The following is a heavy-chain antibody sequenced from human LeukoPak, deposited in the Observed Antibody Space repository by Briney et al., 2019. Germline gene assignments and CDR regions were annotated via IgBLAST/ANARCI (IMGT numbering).Heavy chain of an antibody. V-gene: IGHV4-34*01. CDR3: ARETGYDILTGYGGGLNNTYYFDY. J-gene: IGHJ4*02. Sequence: PSETLSLTCAVYGGSFSGYYWSWIRQPPGKGLEWIGEINHSGSTNYNPSLKSRVTISVDTSKNQFSLKLSSVTAADTAVYYCARETGYDILTGYGGGLNNTYYFDYWGQGTLVTVSS. CDR1: GGSFSGYY. CDR2: INHSGST. D-gene: IGHD3-9*01.